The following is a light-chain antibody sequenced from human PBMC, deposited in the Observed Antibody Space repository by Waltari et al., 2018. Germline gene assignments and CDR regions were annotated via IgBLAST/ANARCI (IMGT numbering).Light chain of an antibody. Sequence: DIVMTQSPDSLAVSLGERATINCKSSQSVLYSSNNKNYLAWYQQKPGKPPKLLIYWASTRESGVPDRFSGSGSGTDFILTISSLQAEDVAVYYCQQYLSTPPTFGQGTKVEIK. CDR1: QSVLYSSNNKNY. V-gene: IGKV4-1*01. CDR2: WAS. CDR3: QQYLSTPPT. J-gene: IGKJ1*01.